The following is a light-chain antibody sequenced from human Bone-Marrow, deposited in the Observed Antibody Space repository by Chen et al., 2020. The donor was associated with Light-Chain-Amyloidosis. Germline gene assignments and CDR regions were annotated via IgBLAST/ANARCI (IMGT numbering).Light chain of an antibody. J-gene: IGLJ2*01. V-gene: IGLV3-25*03. Sequence: SYELTQPPAVPVSPGQTARITCSGDDLPTKYAYWYQQKPGQAPVLVIHRDTERPSGISELFSGSSSGTTATLTISGVQAEDEADYHCQSADSSGTYEVIFGGGTKLTVL. CDR2: RDT. CDR3: QSADSSGTYEVI. CDR1: DLPTKY.